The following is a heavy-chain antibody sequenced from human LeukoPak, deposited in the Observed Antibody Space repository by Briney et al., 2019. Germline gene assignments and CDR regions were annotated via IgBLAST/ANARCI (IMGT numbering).Heavy chain of an antibody. D-gene: IGHD1-26*01. CDR3: ARRSVGAFDY. CDR1: GFTFSSYG. Sequence: PGRSLRLSCAASGFTFSSYGMHWVRQAPGKGLEWVAVIWYDGSNKYYADSVKGRSTISRDNSKNTLYLQMNSLRAEDTAVYYCARRSVGAFDYWGQGTLVTVSS. V-gene: IGHV3-33*01. CDR2: IWYDGSNK. J-gene: IGHJ4*02.